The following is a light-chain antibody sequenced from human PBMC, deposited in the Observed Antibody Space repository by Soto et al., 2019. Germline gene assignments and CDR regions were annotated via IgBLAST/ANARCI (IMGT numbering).Light chain of an antibody. V-gene: IGKV3-15*01. CDR3: QQHNQWPIT. J-gene: IGKJ5*01. CDR2: GAS. CDR1: QSVSNN. Sequence: EIVMTHSPATLSVSPGERATLSCRASQSVSNNLAWYQQKPGQAPRLLIYGASTRATAIPARFSGSGSGTEFTLTINSLQSEDSAVYYCQQHNQWPITFGQATRLEIK.